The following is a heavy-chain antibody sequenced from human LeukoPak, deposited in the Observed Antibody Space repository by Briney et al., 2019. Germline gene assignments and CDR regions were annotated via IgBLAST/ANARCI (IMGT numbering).Heavy chain of an antibody. Sequence: SQTLSLTCTVSGGSISSGGYYWSWIRQHPGKGLEWVGYIYYSGSTYYNPSLKSRVTISVDTSKNQFSLKLSSVTAADTVVYYCVGSGASKYSSSWYYFDYWGQGTLVTVSS. CDR1: GGSISSGGYY. CDR3: VGSGASKYSSSWYYFDY. D-gene: IGHD6-13*01. V-gene: IGHV4-31*03. CDR2: IYYSGST. J-gene: IGHJ4*02.